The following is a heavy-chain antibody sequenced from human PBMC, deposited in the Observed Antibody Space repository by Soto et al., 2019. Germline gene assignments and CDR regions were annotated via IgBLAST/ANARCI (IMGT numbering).Heavy chain of an antibody. CDR3: ARCRELCRNYVRHYYHYGMDV. Sequence: QVQLVQSGAEVKKPGASVKVSCKASGYTFTSYDINWVRQATGQGPEWMGWMNTNSGNTGYAQKFQGRVTMTRNASISTAHMELSSQRSEDTAVYYCARCRELCRNYVRHYYHYGMDVWGQGTTVTVSS. J-gene: IGHJ6*02. V-gene: IGHV1-8*01. CDR2: MNTNSGNT. D-gene: IGHD1-7*01. CDR1: GYTFTSYD.